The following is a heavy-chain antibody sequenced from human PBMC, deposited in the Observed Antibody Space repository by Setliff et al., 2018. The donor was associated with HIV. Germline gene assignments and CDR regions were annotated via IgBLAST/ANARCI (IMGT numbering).Heavy chain of an antibody. CDR1: GFTLSDHW. Sequence: GGSLRLSCAASGFTLSDHWMHWVRQVPGKGLVWVSRTNNDGSITNYADFVKGRFTMSRDSAKNTLYLQMNSLRADDTAIYYCATEITRRYSGSYFDSWGQGTLVTVSS. J-gene: IGHJ4*02. CDR3: ATEITRRYSGSYFDS. V-gene: IGHV3-74*01. CDR2: TNNDGSIT. D-gene: IGHD1-26*01.